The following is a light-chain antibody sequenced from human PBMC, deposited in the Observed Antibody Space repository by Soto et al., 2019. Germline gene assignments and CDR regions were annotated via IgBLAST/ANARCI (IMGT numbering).Light chain of an antibody. CDR3: QTWGTGILA. J-gene: IGLJ2*01. V-gene: IGLV4-69*01. CDR2: LDSDGSH. Sequence: QRVLTQSPSASASLGASVKLTCTLSSGHSNFAIAWHQQQPEKGPRFLIKLDSDGSHTKGDGIPDRFSGSSSGAERYLTISSLQYEDEADYYCQTWGTGILAFGGGTKLTVL. CDR1: SGHSNFA.